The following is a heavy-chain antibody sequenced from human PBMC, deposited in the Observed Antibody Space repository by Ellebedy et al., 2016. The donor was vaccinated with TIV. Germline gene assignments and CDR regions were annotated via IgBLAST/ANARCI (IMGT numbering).Heavy chain of an antibody. Sequence: AASAKVSCKASGYIFTRDTIHWVRQAPGQRLEWMGYINPGRGDVQYAQKLQARVTFTRDTSANTMYMELSSLRSEDTAVYYCGREGREEGAVMAFLDYWGQGTLVTVSS. CDR3: GREGREEGAVMAFLDY. J-gene: IGHJ4*02. CDR1: GYIFTRDT. CDR2: INPGRGDV. V-gene: IGHV1-3*01. D-gene: IGHD3-16*01.